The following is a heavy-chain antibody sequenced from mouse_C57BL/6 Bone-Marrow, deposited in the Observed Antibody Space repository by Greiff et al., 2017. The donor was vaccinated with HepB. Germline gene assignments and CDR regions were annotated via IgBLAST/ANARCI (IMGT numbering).Heavy chain of an antibody. Sequence: EVKLMDSGGDLVKPGGSLKLSCAASGFTFSSYGMSWVRQTPDKRLEWVATISSGGSYTYYPDSVKGRFTISRDNAKNTLYLQMSSLKSEDTAMYYCARRLFMDYWGQGTSVTVSS. CDR1: GFTFSSYG. J-gene: IGHJ4*01. V-gene: IGHV5-6*01. D-gene: IGHD1-1*02. CDR3: ARRLFMDY. CDR2: ISSGGSYT.